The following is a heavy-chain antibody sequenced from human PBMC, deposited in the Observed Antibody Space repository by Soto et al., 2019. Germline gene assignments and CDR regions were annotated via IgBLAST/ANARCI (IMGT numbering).Heavy chain of an antibody. J-gene: IGHJ5*02. Sequence: SETLSLTCSVSGGSINNNYYYWGWVRQPPGKGLEWIGSVSFTGTTYYSPSLKSRVTTSIDTSRNQFSLKLTSVTAADTAVYYCARVPSPWGQGTLVTVSS. CDR2: VSFTGTT. V-gene: IGHV4-39*01. CDR3: ARVPSP. CDR1: GGSINNNYYY.